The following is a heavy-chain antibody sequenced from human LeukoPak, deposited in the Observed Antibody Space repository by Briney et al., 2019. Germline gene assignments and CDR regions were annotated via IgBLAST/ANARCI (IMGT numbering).Heavy chain of an antibody. CDR2: IYPGDSDT. D-gene: IGHD6-13*01. V-gene: IGHV5-51*01. CDR3: ARPPGRYSSNWYTFDV. J-gene: IGHJ3*01. CDR1: GYRFTSYW. Sequence: GESLKISCKGSGYRFTSYWIGWVRQMPGKGLEWMGIIYPGDSDTRYSPSFQGQVTISADKSISTAYLQWSSLKASDTAMYYCARPPGRYSSNWYTFDVWGRGTMVTVTS.